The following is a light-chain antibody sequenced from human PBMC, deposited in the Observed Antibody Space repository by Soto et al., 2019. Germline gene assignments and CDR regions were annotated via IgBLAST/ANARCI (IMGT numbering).Light chain of an antibody. CDR3: QQYNNWAPT. Sequence: EIVMTQSPATLSVSPGERATLSCRASQSVSGNLAWYQQKPGQAPRLLIYGASTGATGIPARFSGSGSGTEFTLTISSLQSEDFAVYYCQQYNNWAPTCGQGTKVEIK. CDR2: GAS. J-gene: IGKJ1*01. CDR1: QSVSGN. V-gene: IGKV3-15*01.